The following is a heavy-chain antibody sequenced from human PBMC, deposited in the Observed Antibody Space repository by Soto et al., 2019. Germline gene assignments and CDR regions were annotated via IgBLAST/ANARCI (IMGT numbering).Heavy chain of an antibody. CDR2: IRSSSSTI. V-gene: IGHV3-48*01. CDR3: ARWGLSDFWSGPQLDY. Sequence: EVQLVESGGGLVQPGGSLRLSCAASGFTFSSYSMNWVRQAPGKGLEWVSYIRSSSSTIYYADSVKGRFTISRDNAKNSLYLQMNSLRAEDTAVYYCARWGLSDFWSGPQLDYWGQGTLVTVSS. CDR1: GFTFSSYS. J-gene: IGHJ4*02. D-gene: IGHD3-3*01.